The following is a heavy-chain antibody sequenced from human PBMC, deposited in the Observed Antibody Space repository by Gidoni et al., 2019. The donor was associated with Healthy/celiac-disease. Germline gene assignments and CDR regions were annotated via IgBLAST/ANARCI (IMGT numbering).Heavy chain of an antibody. D-gene: IGHD3-22*01. CDR2: IYPGDSDT. J-gene: IGHJ4*02. CDR1: GYSFTSHW. Sequence: EVQLVQSGAEVKKPGESLKISCKGSGYSFTSHWIGWVRQMPGKGLEWMGIIYPGDSDTRYSPSFQGQVTISADKSISTAYLQWSSLKASDTAMYYCARHGYYDSSGYYSYSDYWGQGTLVTVSS. V-gene: IGHV5-51*01. CDR3: ARHGYYDSSGYYSYSDY.